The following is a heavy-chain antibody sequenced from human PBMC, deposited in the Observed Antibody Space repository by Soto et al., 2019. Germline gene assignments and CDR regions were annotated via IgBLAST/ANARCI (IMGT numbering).Heavy chain of an antibody. J-gene: IGHJ5*02. CDR2: IIPILGIA. CDR3: ARGYCSGVSCYSGKLGWFDP. CDR1: GGTFSSYT. Sequence: QVQLVQSGAEVKKPGASVKVSCKASGGTFSSYTISWVRQAPGQGLEWMGRIIPILGIANSAQKFQGRVTITADKSTSTAYMELSSLRSEDTAVYYCARGYCSGVSCYSGKLGWFDPWGQGTLGTVSS. D-gene: IGHD2-15*01. V-gene: IGHV1-69*02.